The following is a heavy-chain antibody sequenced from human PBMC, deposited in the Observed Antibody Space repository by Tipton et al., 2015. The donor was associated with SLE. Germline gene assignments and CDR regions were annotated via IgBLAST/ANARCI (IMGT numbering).Heavy chain of an antibody. CDR2: IWYDGSNK. CDR3: ATPGGSGWFYFDF. D-gene: IGHD6-13*01. CDR1: GFTFSTYG. J-gene: IGHJ4*02. Sequence: RSLRLSCAASGFTFSTYGMHWVRQAPGKGLEWVAVIWYDGSNKYYADSVKGRFTISRDNSKDTLYLQMNSLREEDTAVYYCATPGGSGWFYFDFWGQGSLVTVSS. V-gene: IGHV3-33*08.